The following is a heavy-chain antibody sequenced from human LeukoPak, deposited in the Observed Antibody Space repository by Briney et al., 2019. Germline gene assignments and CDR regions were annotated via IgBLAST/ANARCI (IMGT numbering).Heavy chain of an antibody. CDR3: ARRGGAIAAAGTAGFDY. CDR2: IYYSGST. D-gene: IGHD6-13*01. CDR1: GGSFSGYY. J-gene: IGHJ4*02. V-gene: IGHV4-34*01. Sequence: SETLSLTCAVYGGSFSGYYWSWIRQPPGKGLEWIGSIYYSGSTYYNPSLKSRVTISVDTSKNQFSLKLSSVTAADTAVYYCARRGGAIAAAGTAGFDYWGQGTLVTVSS.